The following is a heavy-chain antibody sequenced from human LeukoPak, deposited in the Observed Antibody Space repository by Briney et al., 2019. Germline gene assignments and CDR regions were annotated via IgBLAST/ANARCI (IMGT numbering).Heavy chain of an antibody. Sequence: PGGSLRLSCAASGFTFSNYGMHWVRQAPGKGLEWVAFIRYDGSNKYYADSVRGRFTISRDNSKNTLYLQMNSLRADDTAVYFCAKDWGSSYAFDIWGQGTMVTVSS. J-gene: IGHJ3*02. CDR2: IRYDGSNK. CDR1: GFTFSNYG. CDR3: AKDWGSSYAFDI. V-gene: IGHV3-30*02. D-gene: IGHD6-6*01.